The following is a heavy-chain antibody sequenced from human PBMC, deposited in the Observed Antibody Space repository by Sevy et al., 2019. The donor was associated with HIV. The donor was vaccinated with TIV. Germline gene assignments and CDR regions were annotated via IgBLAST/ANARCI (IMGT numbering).Heavy chain of an antibody. Sequence: ASVKVSCKASGYTFTGYYMHWVRQAPGQGLEWMGWINPNSGGTNYAQKFQGRVTMTRDTSISTAYMELSRLRSDDTAVYYWARGDTMVRGVIRGRDNWFDPWGQGTLVTVSS. CDR1: GYTFTGYY. J-gene: IGHJ5*02. CDR2: INPNSGGT. D-gene: IGHD3-10*01. CDR3: ARGDTMVRGVIRGRDNWFDP. V-gene: IGHV1-2*02.